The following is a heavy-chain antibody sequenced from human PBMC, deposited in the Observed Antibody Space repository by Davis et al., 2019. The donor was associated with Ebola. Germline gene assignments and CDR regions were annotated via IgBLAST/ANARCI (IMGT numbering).Heavy chain of an antibody. CDR2: IYTSGST. CDR3: AREYSGLGENWFDP. Sequence: PSETLSLTCTVSGGSISSYYWSWIRQPAGKGLEWIGRIYTSGSTNYNPSLKSRVTISVDTSKNQFSLKLSSVTAADTAVYYCAREYSGLGENWFDPWGQGTLVTVSS. V-gene: IGHV4-4*07. J-gene: IGHJ5*02. D-gene: IGHD5-12*01. CDR1: GGSISSYY.